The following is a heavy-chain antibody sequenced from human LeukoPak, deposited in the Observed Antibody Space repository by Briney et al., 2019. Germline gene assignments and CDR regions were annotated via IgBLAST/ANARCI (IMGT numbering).Heavy chain of an antibody. CDR2: ISGSGDNT. CDR3: AKGGRGSIATRPDY. CDR1: GFTFSSYD. V-gene: IGHV3-23*01. Sequence: GESLSLSCAASGFTFSSYDMNWVRQAPGKGLEWVSAISGSGDNTYYAASVRGRFTISRNNSKNTLYMEMNSLRAEYTAVYYCAKGGRGSIATRPDYWGQGTLVTVSS. D-gene: IGHD6-6*01. J-gene: IGHJ4*02.